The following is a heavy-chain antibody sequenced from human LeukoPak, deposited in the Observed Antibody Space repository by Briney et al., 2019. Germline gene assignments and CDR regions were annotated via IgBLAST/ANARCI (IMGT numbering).Heavy chain of an antibody. CDR3: TRVGYVDEGIDY. CDR1: GFPFSSYW. V-gene: IGHV3-7*04. Sequence: GGSLRLSCVASGFPFSSYWMTWVRQAPGKGLEWVANIKQDGSKKSYVDSVKGRFTISRDNAKNSLYLQMNSLRAEDTAIYYCTRVGYVDEGIDYWGQGTLVTVSS. CDR2: IKQDGSKK. J-gene: IGHJ4*02. D-gene: IGHD4-17*01.